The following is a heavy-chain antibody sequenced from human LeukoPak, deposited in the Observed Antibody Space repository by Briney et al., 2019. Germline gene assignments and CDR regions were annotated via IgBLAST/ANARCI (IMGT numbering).Heavy chain of an antibody. V-gene: IGHV1-69*06. Sequence: SVKVSCKASGGTFSSCAISWVRQAPGQGLEWMGGIIPIFGTANYAQKFQGRVTITADKSTSTAYMELSSLRSEDTAVYYCARDYGDYVFDYWGQGTLVTVSS. CDR1: GGTFSSCA. CDR2: IIPIFGTA. D-gene: IGHD4-17*01. J-gene: IGHJ4*02. CDR3: ARDYGDYVFDY.